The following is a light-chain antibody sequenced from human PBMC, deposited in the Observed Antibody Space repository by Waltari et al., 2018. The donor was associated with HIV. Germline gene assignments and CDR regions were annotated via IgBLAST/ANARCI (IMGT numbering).Light chain of an antibody. V-gene: IGLV1-40*01. CDR2: GTN. CDR3: QSYDSSLSGWVV. J-gene: IGLJ2*01. CDR1: SPNIRAGYD. Sequence: QSVLTQPPSVSAAPGQRVTISCTGSSPNIRAGYDVHWYQQLPGTAPTLLIYGTNNRPPGVPDRFSGSKSGTSASLAITGLQAEDEAEYYCQSYDSSLSGWVVFGGGTKVTVL.